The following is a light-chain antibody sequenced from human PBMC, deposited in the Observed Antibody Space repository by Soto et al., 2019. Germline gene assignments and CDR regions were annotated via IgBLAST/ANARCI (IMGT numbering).Light chain of an antibody. CDR2: DVS. J-gene: IGLJ2*01. CDR3: SSYTSSSSVI. Sequence: QSALTQPASVSGSPGQSITISCTGTRSDIGGYNYVSWYQLHPGKPPKLMIYDVSIRPSGVSNRFSGSKSGNTASLTISGLQAEDETEYYCSSYTSSSSVIFGGGTKLTVL. V-gene: IGLV2-14*03. CDR1: RSDIGGYNY.